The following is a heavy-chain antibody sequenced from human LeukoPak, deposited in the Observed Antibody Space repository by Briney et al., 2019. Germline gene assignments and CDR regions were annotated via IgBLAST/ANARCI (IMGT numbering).Heavy chain of an antibody. CDR3: ARASWVSDPDAVR. V-gene: IGHV3-23*01. D-gene: IGHD3-10*01. CDR2: LRGNDET. J-gene: IGHJ4*02. Sequence: GGSLRLSCAASGISFRNYAMSWVRQAPAKGPEWVSSLRGNDETFYADSVKGRFTLSRDDSRNTVYLQLNNLRVEDTAIYYCARASWVSDPDAVRWGQGTQVTVSS. CDR1: GISFRNYA.